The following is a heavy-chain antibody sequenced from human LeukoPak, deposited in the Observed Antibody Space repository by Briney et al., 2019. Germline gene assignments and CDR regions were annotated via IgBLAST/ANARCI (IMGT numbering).Heavy chain of an antibody. CDR2: IYPGDSDT. D-gene: IGHD1-26*01. Sequence: GESLKISCKGSGYSFTTYWIGWVRQMPGKGLEWMGIIYPGDSDTRYSPSFQGQVTISADKSMNTAYLQWSSLKASDSAMYYCARGPLSGSYYFDYWGQGTLVTVSS. CDR3: ARGPLSGSYYFDY. CDR1: GYSFTTYW. V-gene: IGHV5-51*01. J-gene: IGHJ4*02.